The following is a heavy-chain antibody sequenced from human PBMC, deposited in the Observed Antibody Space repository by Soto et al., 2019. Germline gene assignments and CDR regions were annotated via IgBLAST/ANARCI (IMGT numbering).Heavy chain of an antibody. CDR2: IYYSGST. CDR3: ARGNIVVVPAARSDWYFDL. D-gene: IGHD2-2*01. J-gene: IGHJ2*01. V-gene: IGHV4-59*01. CDR1: GGSISSYY. Sequence: QVQLQESGPGLVKPSETLSLTCTVSGGSISSYYWSWIRQPPGKGLEWIGYIYYSGSTNYNPSLQSRVTISVDTSKNQFSLKLSSVTAADTAVYYCARGNIVVVPAARSDWYFDLWGRGTLVTVSS.